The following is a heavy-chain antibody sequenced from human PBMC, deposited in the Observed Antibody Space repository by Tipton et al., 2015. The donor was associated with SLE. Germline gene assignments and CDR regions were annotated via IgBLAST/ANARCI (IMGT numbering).Heavy chain of an antibody. Sequence: TLSLTYTVSGGSISSYYWSWIRQPPGKGLEWIGYIYTSGSTNYNPSLKSRVTISVDTSKNQFSLKLSSVTAADTAVYYCARRGTGNFDLWGRGTLVTVSS. CDR3: ARRGTGNFDL. D-gene: IGHD3/OR15-3a*01. J-gene: IGHJ2*01. CDR2: IYTSGST. CDR1: GGSISSYY. V-gene: IGHV4-4*09.